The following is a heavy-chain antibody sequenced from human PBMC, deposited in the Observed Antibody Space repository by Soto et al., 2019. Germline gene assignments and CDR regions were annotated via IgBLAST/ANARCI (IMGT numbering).Heavy chain of an antibody. CDR3: ARSGSGSSVWFDP. J-gene: IGHJ5*02. CDR1: GGSMSRYY. V-gene: IGHV4-59*01. CDR2: IYYSGST. Sequence: QVQLQESGPGLVKPSETLSLTCTVSGGSMSRYYWGWIRQPPGKGREGIGYIYYSGSTIYNPSLKSRVTISVDTSKTQFSLKLSSVTAADTDVYYCARSGSGSSVWFDPWGQGTLVTVSS. D-gene: IGHD3-10*01.